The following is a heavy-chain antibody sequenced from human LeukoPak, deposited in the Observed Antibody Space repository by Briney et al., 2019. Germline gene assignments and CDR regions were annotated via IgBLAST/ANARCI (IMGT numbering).Heavy chain of an antibody. J-gene: IGHJ4*02. D-gene: IGHD4-17*01. CDR3: PRERQNTVTTFVVS. Sequence: GGSLRLSCVASGFTFSNHAMHWVRQAPGKGLEWVALIYYDGDKKYYAESLQGRFTISRDNSKNTVYLEMDSLRADDTAVYYCPRERQNTVTTFVVSWGRGTLVTVSS. CDR1: GFTFSNHA. CDR2: IYYDGDKK. V-gene: IGHV3-30*04.